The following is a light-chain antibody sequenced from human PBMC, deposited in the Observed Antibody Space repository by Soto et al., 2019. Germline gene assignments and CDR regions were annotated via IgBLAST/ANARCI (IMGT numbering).Light chain of an antibody. CDR3: QQSNNWPWT. CDR2: DAS. V-gene: IGKV3-15*01. J-gene: IGKJ1*01. Sequence: EVLMTQSPATLSVSPGERATLSCRASQSVSGKLAWYQQKPGQAPRLLIYDASTRATGIPARFSGSGSGTEFTLTISRLQSEDFAVYYCQQSNNWPWTFGQGIKVEIK. CDR1: QSVSGK.